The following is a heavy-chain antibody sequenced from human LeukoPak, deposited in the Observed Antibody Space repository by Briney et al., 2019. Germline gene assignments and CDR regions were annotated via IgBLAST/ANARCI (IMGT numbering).Heavy chain of an antibody. Sequence: SETLSLTCTVSGGSISSYCWNWVRQPPGKGLEWIGYIYTSGTTDYNPSLKSRVTMSVDTSKNQLSMELRFLTVADTAVYYCATSYDAKTAPYDLWGQGTLVTVSS. CDR2: IYTSGTT. V-gene: IGHV4-4*09. J-gene: IGHJ5*02. CDR3: ATSYDAKTAPYDL. D-gene: IGHD3-3*01. CDR1: GGSISSYC.